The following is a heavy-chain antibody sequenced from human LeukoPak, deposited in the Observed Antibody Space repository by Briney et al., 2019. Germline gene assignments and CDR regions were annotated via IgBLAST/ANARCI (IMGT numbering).Heavy chain of an antibody. CDR3: AKDSDYYDSSGYYSEFDY. D-gene: IGHD3-22*01. CDR1: GFTFSSYG. V-gene: IGHV3-30*18. Sequence: GGSLRLSCAASGFTFSSYGVHWVRQAPGKGLEWVAVISYDGSNKYYADSVKGRFTISRDNSKNTLYLQMNSLRAEDTAVYYCAKDSDYYDSSGYYSEFDYWGQGTLVTVSS. CDR2: ISYDGSNK. J-gene: IGHJ4*02.